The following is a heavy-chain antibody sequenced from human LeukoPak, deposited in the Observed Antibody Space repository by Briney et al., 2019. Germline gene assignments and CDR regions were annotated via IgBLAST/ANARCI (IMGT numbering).Heavy chain of an antibody. CDR2: LWAHGRSE. D-gene: IGHD3-22*01. Sequence: GESLRLSCAASGFTLRSHGMHRVRQAPGKGLEWVAVLWAHGRSEYYAYSVKGRFSISRDTSSSTVYLQMNSLRVEDTAVYYCARDDDTSSHYSLFEYWGQGTRVSVSS. J-gene: IGHJ4*02. CDR1: GFTLRSHG. CDR3: ARDDDTSSHYSLFEY. V-gene: IGHV3-33*01.